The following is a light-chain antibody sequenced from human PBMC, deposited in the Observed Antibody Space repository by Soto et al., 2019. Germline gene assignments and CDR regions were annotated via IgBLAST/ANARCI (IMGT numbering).Light chain of an antibody. J-gene: IGKJ1*01. CDR1: QSVSSN. CDR3: QQYSIWLT. CDR2: GAS. V-gene: IGKV3-15*01. Sequence: IVMTQSPATLSVSPWERATLSCRAGQSVSSNLAWYQQKPGQAPRLLIYGASTRATGIPARFSGSGSGTEFTLTISSLQAEDFAVYCCQQYSIWLTFGQGTKVDIK.